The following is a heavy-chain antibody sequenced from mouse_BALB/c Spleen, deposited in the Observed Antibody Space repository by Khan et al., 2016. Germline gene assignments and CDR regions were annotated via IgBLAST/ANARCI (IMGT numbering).Heavy chain of an antibody. CDR1: GYTFTDYA. Sequence: QVQLQQSGAELVRPGVSVKISCKGSGYTFTDYAMHWVKQSHAKSLEWIGVISTYYGDASYNQKFKGKATMTVDKSSSTAYMELARLTSADSAIYHCARGRAGLDYWGKGTTHTVSA. CDR2: ISTYYGDA. D-gene: IGHD3-3*01. V-gene: IGHV1S137*01. J-gene: IGHJ2*01. CDR3: ARGRAGLDY.